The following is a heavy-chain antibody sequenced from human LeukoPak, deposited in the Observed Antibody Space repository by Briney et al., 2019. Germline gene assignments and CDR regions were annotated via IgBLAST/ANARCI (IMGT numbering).Heavy chain of an antibody. CDR1: GGSFSGYY. CDR2: INHSGST. J-gene: IGHJ4*02. V-gene: IGHV4-34*01. Sequence: KPSETLSLTCAIYGGSFSGYYWSWTRQPPGKGLEWIGEINHSGSTNYNPSLKSRVTISVDTSKNQFSLKLSSVTAADTAVYYCARGQYSSSPPGYWGQGTLVTVSS. CDR3: ARGQYSSSPPGY. D-gene: IGHD6-6*01.